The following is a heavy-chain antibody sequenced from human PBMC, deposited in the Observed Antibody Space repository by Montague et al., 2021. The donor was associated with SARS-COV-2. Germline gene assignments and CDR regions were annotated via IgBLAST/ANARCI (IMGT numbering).Heavy chain of an antibody. J-gene: IGHJ3*02. D-gene: IGHD3-10*01. CDR3: ARPLVRGVPKAFDI. Sequence: SETLSLTCTVSGASITRNYYWGWIRQPPGKELEWVGNIYYSGTTFINPSLESRVTISVDASKNQFSLNLTSVTAADTAVYYCARPLVRGVPKAFDIWGQGALVTVSS. CDR2: IYYSGTT. CDR1: GASITRNYY. V-gene: IGHV4-39*01.